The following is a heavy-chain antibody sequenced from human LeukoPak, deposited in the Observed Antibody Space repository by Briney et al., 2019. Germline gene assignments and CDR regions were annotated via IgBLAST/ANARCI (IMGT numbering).Heavy chain of an antibody. J-gene: IGHJ4*02. CDR2: FDPEDGET. Sequence: ASVTVSFKVSGYTLTELSMHWVRQAPGKGLEWMGGFDPEDGETIYAQKFQGRVTMTEDTSTDTAYMELSSLRSEDTAVYYCATQPPNRYGDYRNFDYWGQGTLVTVSS. D-gene: IGHD4-17*01. CDR3: ATQPPNRYGDYRNFDY. CDR1: GYTLTELS. V-gene: IGHV1-24*01.